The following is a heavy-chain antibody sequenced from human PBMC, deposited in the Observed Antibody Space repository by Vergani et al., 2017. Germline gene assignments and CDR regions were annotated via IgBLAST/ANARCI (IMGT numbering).Heavy chain of an antibody. CDR2: IIPILSIA. J-gene: IGHJ4*02. Sequence: QVQLVQSGAEVKKPGSSVKVSCKASGGTFSSYAISWVRQAPGQGLEWMGRIIPILSIANYAQKFQGRVTITADKSTSTAYMELSSLRSEDTAVYYWARSHGAYYYGSGSSDYWGQGTLVTVSS. V-gene: IGHV1-69*04. D-gene: IGHD3-10*01. CDR3: ARSHGAYYYGSGSSDY. CDR1: GGTFSSYA.